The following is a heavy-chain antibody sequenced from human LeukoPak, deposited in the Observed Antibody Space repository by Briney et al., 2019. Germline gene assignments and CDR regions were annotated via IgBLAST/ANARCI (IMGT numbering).Heavy chain of an antibody. CDR3: AAGGDDAKAGY. CDR1: GASITSGRYY. J-gene: IGHJ4*02. D-gene: IGHD3-16*01. Sequence: KASETLSLTCSVYGASITSGRYYWGWMRQAPGKGLEWIGTIHYSGTPTFYNLSLESRVSLFSDTSRNDFSLRLRSVTAADTAVYYCAAGGDDAKAGYWGQGTLVTVSS. CDR2: IHYSGTPT. V-gene: IGHV4-39*02.